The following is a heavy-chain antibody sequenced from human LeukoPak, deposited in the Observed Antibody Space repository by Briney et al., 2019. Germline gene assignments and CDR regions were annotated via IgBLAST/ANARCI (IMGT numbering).Heavy chain of an antibody. Sequence: ASVKVSCKASGYTFTSYAMHWVRQAPGQRLEWMGWINAGNGNTKYSQKFQGRVTITRDTSASTAYMELSSLRSEDTAVYYCARGGGGTRFYRVDPWGQGTLVTVSS. J-gene: IGHJ5*02. D-gene: IGHD2-2*01. V-gene: IGHV1-3*01. CDR2: INAGNGNT. CDR3: ARGGGGTRFYRVDP. CDR1: GYTFTSYA.